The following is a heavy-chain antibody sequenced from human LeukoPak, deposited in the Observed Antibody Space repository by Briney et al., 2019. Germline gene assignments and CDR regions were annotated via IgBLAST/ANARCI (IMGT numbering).Heavy chain of an antibody. Sequence: GGSLRLSCAASGFTFSSYAMSWVRQAPGEGLEWVSAIRGSGGSTYYADSVKGRSTLSRDNSKNTLYLQMNSLRAEDTAVYYCAKDGGPTLRYFDWLPSDYGGQGTLVTVSS. CDR3: AKDGGPTLRYFDWLPSDY. CDR1: GFTFSSYA. D-gene: IGHD3-9*01. V-gene: IGHV3-23*01. J-gene: IGHJ4*02. CDR2: IRGSGGST.